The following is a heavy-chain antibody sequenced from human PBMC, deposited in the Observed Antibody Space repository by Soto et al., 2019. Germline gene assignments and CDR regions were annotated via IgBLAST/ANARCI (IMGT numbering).Heavy chain of an antibody. J-gene: IGHJ4*02. D-gene: IGHD3-3*01. V-gene: IGHV4-59*01. CDR2: ISFTGTT. CDR1: GASIRSYA. Sequence: SETLSLTCTVSGASIRSYAWSWIRQPPGKGLESIGFISFTGTTNYNPSLKSRVTISADTSKKQVSLNLTSVTAADTAVYYCARTNTIFGVVRSLDYWGQGTLVTVSS. CDR3: ARTNTIFGVVRSLDY.